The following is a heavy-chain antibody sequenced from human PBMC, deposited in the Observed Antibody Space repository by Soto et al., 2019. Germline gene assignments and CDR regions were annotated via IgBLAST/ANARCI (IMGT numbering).Heavy chain of an antibody. J-gene: IGHJ4*02. V-gene: IGHV3-23*01. CDR1: GFTFSNYA. CDR3: ANAGWDTTMTYHLDS. Sequence: PGGSLRLSCAASGFTFSNYAMTWVRQAPGKGLEWVSGVSGSGGSTNYADAVKGRFTISRDNSKNTLYLQMNSLRAEDTAVYYCANAGWDTTMTYHLDSWGQGALLTVSS. CDR2: VSGSGGST. D-gene: IGHD5-18*01.